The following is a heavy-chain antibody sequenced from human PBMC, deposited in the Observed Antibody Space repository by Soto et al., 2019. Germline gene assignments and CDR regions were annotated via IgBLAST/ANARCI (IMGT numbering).Heavy chain of an antibody. V-gene: IGHV1-8*01. CDR1: GYTFTSYD. J-gene: IGHJ6*02. CDR3: AGGFQTDGKYYYYGMDV. Sequence: GASVKVSCKASGYTFTSYDINWVRQATGQGLEWMGWMNPNSGNTGYAQKFQGRVTMTRNTSISTAYMELSSLRSEDTAVYYCAGGFQTDGKYYYYGMDVWGQGTTVTVSS. CDR2: MNPNSGNT. D-gene: IGHD1-1*01.